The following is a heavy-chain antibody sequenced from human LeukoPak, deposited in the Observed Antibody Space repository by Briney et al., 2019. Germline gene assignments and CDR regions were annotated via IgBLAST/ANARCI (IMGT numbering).Heavy chain of an antibody. D-gene: IGHD3-9*01. CDR2: IYYSGST. J-gene: IGHJ3*02. CDR1: GGSISSSSYY. CDR3: ARQLVRYDILTGYSLDAFDI. V-gene: IGHV4-61*05. Sequence: SGTLSLTCTVSGGSISSSSYYWGWIRQPPGKGLEWIGYIYYSGSTNYNPSLKSRVTISVDTSKNQFSLKLSSVTAADTAVYYCARQLVRYDILTGYSLDAFDIWGRGTMVTVSS.